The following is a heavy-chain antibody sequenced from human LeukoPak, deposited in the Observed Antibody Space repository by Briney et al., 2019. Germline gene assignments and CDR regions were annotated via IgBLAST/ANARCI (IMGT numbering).Heavy chain of an antibody. Sequence: PGGSLRLSCAASGFTFSSYSMNWVRLAPGKGLEWVSSISSSSSYIYYADSVKGRFTISRDNAKNSLYLQMNSLRAEDTAVYYCARDSDYDYVWGSYRPPPYDYWGQGTLVTVSS. CDR1: GFTFSSYS. D-gene: IGHD3-16*02. V-gene: IGHV3-21*01. CDR2: ISSSSSYI. J-gene: IGHJ4*02. CDR3: ARDSDYDYVWGSYRPPPYDY.